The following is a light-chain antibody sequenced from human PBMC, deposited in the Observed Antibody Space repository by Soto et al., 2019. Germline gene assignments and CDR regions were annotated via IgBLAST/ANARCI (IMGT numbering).Light chain of an antibody. Sequence: EIVMTQSPATLSVSPGERATLSCRASQSVGSNLAWYQQKPGQAPRLLIFDASSRATGTPARFSGSGSETDFTLTISSLEPEDFALYHCLQRAAWPLTFGPGTKVDIK. CDR1: QSVGSN. CDR2: DAS. CDR3: LQRAAWPLT. J-gene: IGKJ3*01. V-gene: IGKV3-11*01.